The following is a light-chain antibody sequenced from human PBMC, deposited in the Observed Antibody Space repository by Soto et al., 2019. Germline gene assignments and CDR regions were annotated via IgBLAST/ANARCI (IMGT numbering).Light chain of an antibody. CDR1: QSISSY. V-gene: IGKV1-39*01. CDR3: QQYNNWPGT. J-gene: IGKJ4*01. Sequence: DIQMTQSPSSLSASVGDRVTITCRASQSISSYLNWYQQKPGKAPKLLIYAASSLQSGVPSRFSGSGSGTDFTLTISSLQPEDFAVYYCQQYNNWPGTFGGGTKVDIK. CDR2: AAS.